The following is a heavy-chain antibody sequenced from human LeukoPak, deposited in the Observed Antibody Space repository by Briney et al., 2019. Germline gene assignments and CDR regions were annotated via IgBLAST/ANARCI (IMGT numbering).Heavy chain of an antibody. CDR2: IYASGST. V-gene: IGHV4-4*07. D-gene: IGHD3-10*01. Sequence: SETLSLTCTVSGDSISSYYWSWIRQPAGKGLEWIGRIYASGSTNYNPSLKSRLSISIDTSKNQFSLKLMSVTAADTAVYYCARDSGTTGEVKFDPWGQGTLVTVSS. J-gene: IGHJ5*02. CDR1: GDSISSYY. CDR3: ARDSGTTGEVKFDP.